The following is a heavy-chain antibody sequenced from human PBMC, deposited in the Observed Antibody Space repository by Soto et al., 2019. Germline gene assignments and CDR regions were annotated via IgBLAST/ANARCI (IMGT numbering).Heavy chain of an antibody. J-gene: IGHJ3*02. V-gene: IGHV3-9*01. D-gene: IGHD4-17*01. CDR2: ISWNSGSI. CDR1: GFTFDDYS. CDR3: AKGTYADYSVCAFDI. Sequence: GGSLRLSCAASGFTFDDYSMHWVRQAPGKGLEWYTGISWNSGSIGYADSVKGRFTISRDNAKNSPYLQMNSLRAEDTALYYCAKGTYADYSVCAFDIWGEGTMITVSS.